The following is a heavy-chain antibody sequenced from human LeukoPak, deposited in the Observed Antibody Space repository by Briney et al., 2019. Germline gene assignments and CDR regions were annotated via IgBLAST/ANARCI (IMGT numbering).Heavy chain of an antibody. CDR2: LSGNGGTT. Sequence: PGGSLRLSCAASGFAFNTYGMSWVRQAPGKGLEWVSALSGNGGTTYYSDTVKGRFTISRDNSKHTLYLEMNSLRVDDTAVYYCAKDRTWGLDYWGQGTLVTVSS. J-gene: IGHJ4*02. CDR3: AKDRTWGLDY. CDR1: GFAFNTYG. D-gene: IGHD7-27*01. V-gene: IGHV3-23*01.